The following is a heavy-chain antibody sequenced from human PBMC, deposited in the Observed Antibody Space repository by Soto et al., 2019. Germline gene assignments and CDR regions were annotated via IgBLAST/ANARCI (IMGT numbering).Heavy chain of an antibody. Sequence: GGSLRLSCAASGFTFSDYYMSWIRQAPGKGLEWVSYISSSGSTIYYADSVKGRFTISRDNAKNSLYLQMNSLRAEDTAVYYCARDNRFLEWSSYYYMDVWGKGTTVTVSS. V-gene: IGHV3-11*01. CDR3: ARDNRFLEWSSYYYMDV. CDR2: ISSSGSTI. CDR1: GFTFSDYY. J-gene: IGHJ6*03. D-gene: IGHD3-3*01.